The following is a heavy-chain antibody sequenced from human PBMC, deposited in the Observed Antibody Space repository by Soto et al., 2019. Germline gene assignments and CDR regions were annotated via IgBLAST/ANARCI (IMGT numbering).Heavy chain of an antibody. Sequence: PVKVSCEASGYTFTSYGMSWLRQAPVQGLEWMGWISAYNGNTNYAQKLQGRVTMTTDTSTSTAYMELRSLRSDDTAVYYCARVALWFGELLSPVDYWGQGTLVTVSS. J-gene: IGHJ4*02. D-gene: IGHD3-10*01. CDR3: ARVALWFGELLSPVDY. V-gene: IGHV1-18*04. CDR2: ISAYNGNT. CDR1: GYTFTSYG.